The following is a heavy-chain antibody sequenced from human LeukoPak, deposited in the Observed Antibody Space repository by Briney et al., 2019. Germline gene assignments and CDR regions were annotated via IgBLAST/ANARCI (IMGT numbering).Heavy chain of an antibody. D-gene: IGHD3-16*01. CDR1: GFIFSTYG. CDR3: AKDSLADIDY. V-gene: IGHV3-30*02. J-gene: IGHJ4*02. CDR2: IRHDGSIK. Sequence: GGSLRLSCAASGFIFSTYGMYWVRQAPGKGLERVAFIRHDGSIKNYADSVKGRSTVSRDNSKNTLYLQMNSLRAEDTAVYYCAKDSLADIDYWGQGTLVTVSS.